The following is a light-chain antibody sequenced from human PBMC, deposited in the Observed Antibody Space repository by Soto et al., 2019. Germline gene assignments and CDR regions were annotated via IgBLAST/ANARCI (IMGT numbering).Light chain of an antibody. V-gene: IGLV2-14*03. CDR2: DVT. CDR3: SSPRSGDGRV. J-gene: IGLJ3*02. CDR1: SSDVGGYNS. Sequence: QSALTQPASVSGSPGQSITISCTGTSSDVGGYNSVSWYQQHPGKAPKLMIYDVTNRPSGVSDRFSGSKSGNTASLPISGLQADDEAAYYCSSPRSGDGRVFGGGTKLTVL.